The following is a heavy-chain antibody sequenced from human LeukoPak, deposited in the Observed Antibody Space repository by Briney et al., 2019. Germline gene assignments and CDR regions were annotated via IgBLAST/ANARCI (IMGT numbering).Heavy chain of an antibody. CDR1: GGFFSGYY. D-gene: IGHD3-22*01. J-gene: IGHJ4*02. Sequence: SETLSLTCAVYGGFFSGYYWSWIRQPPGKGLEWIGEINHSGSTNYNPSLKSRVTISVDTSKNQFSLKLSSVTAADTAVYYCARHYYDSSGYFPPRYWGQGTLVTVSS. CDR2: INHSGST. V-gene: IGHV4-34*01. CDR3: ARHYYDSSGYFPPRY.